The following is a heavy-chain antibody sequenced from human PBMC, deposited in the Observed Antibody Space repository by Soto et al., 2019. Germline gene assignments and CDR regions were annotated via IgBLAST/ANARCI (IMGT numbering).Heavy chain of an antibody. CDR1: GFTFSSYA. CDR2: ISGSGGST. CDR3: AKDPSRDGYNSFDY. Sequence: PGGSLRLSCAASGFTFSSYAMNWVRQAPGKGLEWVSGISGSGGSTYYADSVKGRFTISRDNSKSTLYLQMNSLRAEDTALYYCAKDPSRDGYNSFDYWGQGTLVTVSS. J-gene: IGHJ4*02. D-gene: IGHD5-12*01. V-gene: IGHV3-23*01.